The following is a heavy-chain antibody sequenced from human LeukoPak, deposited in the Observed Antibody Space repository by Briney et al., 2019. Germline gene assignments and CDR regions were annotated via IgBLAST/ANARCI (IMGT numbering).Heavy chain of an antibody. Sequence: ASVKVSCKASGYTFTSYGISWVRQAPGQGLEWRGWISAYNGNTNYAQQLQGRVTITTDTSTSTDYMELRSLRSDDTAVYYCARAIVGATDDAFDIWGQGTMVTVSS. CDR1: GYTFTSYG. CDR3: ARAIVGATDDAFDI. J-gene: IGHJ3*02. D-gene: IGHD1-26*01. CDR2: ISAYNGNT. V-gene: IGHV1-18*01.